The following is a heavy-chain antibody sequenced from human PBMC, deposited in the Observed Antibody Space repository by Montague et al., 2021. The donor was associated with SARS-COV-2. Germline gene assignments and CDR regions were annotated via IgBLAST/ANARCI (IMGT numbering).Heavy chain of an antibody. CDR3: AVNSNYYYYYGMDV. V-gene: IGHV4-38-2*02. J-gene: IGHJ6*02. CDR2: INHSGST. D-gene: IGHD4-11*01. Sequence: SETLSLTCTVSGYSISSGYYWGWIRQHPGKGLEWIGSINHSGSTYYNPSLKSRVTITVDTSKNQFFLKLSSVTAADTAVYYCAVNSNYYYYYGMDVWGQGTTVTVSS. CDR1: GYSISSGYY.